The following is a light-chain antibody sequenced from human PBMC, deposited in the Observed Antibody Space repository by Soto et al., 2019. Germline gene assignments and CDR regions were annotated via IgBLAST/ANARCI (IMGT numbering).Light chain of an antibody. CDR1: QDISNY. Sequence: DIQMTQSPSSLSASVGDRVTITCQASQDISNYLNLYQHKPGKPPKLLIYDASNLETGVPSRFSGSGSGTDFTFTISSLQTEDVATYYCQQYEDLPLSFGPGTKVDF. J-gene: IGKJ3*01. V-gene: IGKV1-33*01. CDR2: DAS. CDR3: QQYEDLPLS.